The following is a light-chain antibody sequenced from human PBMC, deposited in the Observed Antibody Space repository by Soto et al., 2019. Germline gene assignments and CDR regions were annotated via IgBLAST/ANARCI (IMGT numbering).Light chain of an antibody. J-gene: IGLJ2*01. CDR3: SSYAGSNNFVV. CDR1: SSDVGGYNY. Sequence: QSVLTQPPSASGSPGQSVTISCTGTSSDVGGYNYVSWYQQHPGKAPILMIYEVSKRTAGVPDRFSGSKSANTASLAGSGLQAEDEADDYCSSYAGSNNFVVFGGGTKLTVL. V-gene: IGLV2-8*01. CDR2: EVS.